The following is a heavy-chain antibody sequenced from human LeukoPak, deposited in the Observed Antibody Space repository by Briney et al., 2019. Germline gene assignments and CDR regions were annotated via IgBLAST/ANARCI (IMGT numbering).Heavy chain of an antibody. CDR2: IYYSGST. J-gene: IGHJ5*02. V-gene: IGHV4-59*08. CDR1: GGSISSYY. Sequence: SETLSLTCTVSGGSISSYYWSWIRQPPGKGLEWIGYIYYSGSTNYNPSLKSRVTISVDTSKNQFSLKLSSVTAADTAVYYCARLGTANWFDPWGQGTLVTVSS. D-gene: IGHD1-1*01. CDR3: ARLGTANWFDP.